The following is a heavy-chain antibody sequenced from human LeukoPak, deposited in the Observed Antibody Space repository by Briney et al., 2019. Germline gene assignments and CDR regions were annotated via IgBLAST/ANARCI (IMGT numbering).Heavy chain of an antibody. CDR1: GGSISSSSYY. J-gene: IGHJ4*02. CDR2: IYYSGST. Sequence: SETLSLTCTVSGGSISSSSYYWGWIRQPPGKGLEWIGSIYYSGSTNYNPSLKSRVTMSVDTSKNQFSLKLSSMTAADTAVYYCARVDSGYYTYWGQGTLVTVSS. CDR3: ARVDSGYYTY. V-gene: IGHV4-39*07. D-gene: IGHD3-22*01.